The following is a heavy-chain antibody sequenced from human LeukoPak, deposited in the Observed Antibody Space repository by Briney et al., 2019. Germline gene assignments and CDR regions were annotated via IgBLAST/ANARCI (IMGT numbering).Heavy chain of an antibody. Sequence: GGSLRLSCAASDFSLTNAWMNWVRQAPGKGLEWVSYIGRSSSPIYYADSVKGRFTISRDNAKNSLYLQMNGLRAEDTAVYYCARGPSSQFRTDYWGQGTLVTVSS. D-gene: IGHD2-2*01. CDR1: DFSLTNAW. CDR2: IGRSSSPI. CDR3: ARGPSSQFRTDY. J-gene: IGHJ4*02. V-gene: IGHV3-48*01.